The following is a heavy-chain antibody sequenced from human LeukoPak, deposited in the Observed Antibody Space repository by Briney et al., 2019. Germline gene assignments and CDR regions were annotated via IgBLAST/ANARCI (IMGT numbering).Heavy chain of an antibody. D-gene: IGHD6-13*01. CDR3: AREGGQIAAAGNFDY. J-gene: IGHJ4*02. CDR1: GSSISSYY. V-gene: IGHV4-4*07. Sequence: PSETLSLTCTVSGSSISSYYWSWIRQPAGKGLEWIGRIYTSGSTNYNPSLKSRVTMSEDTSKNQFSLKLSSVTAADTAVYYCAREGGQIAAAGNFDYWGQGTLVTVSS. CDR2: IYTSGST.